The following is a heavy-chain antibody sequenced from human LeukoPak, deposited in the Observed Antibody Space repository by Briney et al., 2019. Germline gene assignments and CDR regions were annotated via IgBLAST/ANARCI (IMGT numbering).Heavy chain of an antibody. V-gene: IGHV4-39*01. CDR2: IYYSGST. CDR3: ARQTYPNYYMDV. J-gene: IGHJ6*03. CDR1: GGSISSSSYY. Sequence: SETLSLTCTVSGGSISSSSYYWGWIRQPPGKGLEWIGSIYYSGSTYYNPSLKSRVTISVDTSKSQFSLKLSSVTAADTAVYYCARQTYPNYYMDVWGKGTTVTISS.